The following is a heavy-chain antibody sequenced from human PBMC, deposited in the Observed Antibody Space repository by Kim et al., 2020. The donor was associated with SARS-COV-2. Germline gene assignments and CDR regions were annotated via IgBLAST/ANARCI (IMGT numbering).Heavy chain of an antibody. V-gene: IGHV3-33*01. D-gene: IGHD3-10*01. CDR2: IWYDGSNK. CDR1: GFTFSSYG. J-gene: IGHJ4*02. Sequence: GGSLRLSCAASGFTFSSYGMHWVRQAPGKGLEWVAVIWYDGSNKYYADSVKGRFTISRDNSKNTLYLQMNSLRAEDTAVYYCARYPDPSPLPMVRGVTLDYWGQGSLVTVSS. CDR3: ARYPDPSPLPMVRGVTLDY.